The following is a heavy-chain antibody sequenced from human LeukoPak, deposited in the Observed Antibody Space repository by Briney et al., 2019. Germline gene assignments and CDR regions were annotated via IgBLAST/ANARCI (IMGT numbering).Heavy chain of an antibody. CDR3: ARLYSSSWYLAFDI. Sequence: GGSLRLFCAASGFTFCSYGMHWVRQAPGKGLEEVAVIWYDGSNKYYADSVKGRFTISRDNSKNTLYLQMNSLRAEDTAVYYCARLYSSSWYLAFDIWGQGTMVTVSS. CDR2: IWYDGSNK. V-gene: IGHV3-33*01. J-gene: IGHJ3*02. D-gene: IGHD6-13*01. CDR1: GFTFCSYG.